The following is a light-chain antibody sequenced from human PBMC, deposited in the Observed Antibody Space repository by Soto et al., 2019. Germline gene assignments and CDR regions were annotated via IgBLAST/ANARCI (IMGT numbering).Light chain of an antibody. V-gene: IGLV2-14*01. CDR2: DVS. CDR3: CSYTRSGTLI. J-gene: IGLJ1*01. Sequence: QSALTQPASVSGSPGQSITISCVGTSGDVGDYNYVSWYQQHPGKVPKVIIYDVSNRPSGVSYRFSGTKSGNTASLTVSGLQEEDEADYYCCSYTRSGTLIFGTGTNLTVL. CDR1: SGDVGDYNY.